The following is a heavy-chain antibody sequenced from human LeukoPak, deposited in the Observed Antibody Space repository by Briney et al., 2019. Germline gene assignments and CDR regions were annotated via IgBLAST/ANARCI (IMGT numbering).Heavy chain of an antibody. CDR1: GGSFSGYY. J-gene: IGHJ4*02. V-gene: IGHV4-34*01. CDR2: INHSGST. D-gene: IGHD1-26*01. CDR3: ARGRVSAYSGSYGY. Sequence: SETLSLTCAVYGGSFSGYYWSWIRQPPGKGLEWIGEINHSGSTNYNPSLKSRVSISVDTSKNQFSLKLSSVTAADTAVYYCARGRVSAYSGSYGYWGQGTLVTVSS.